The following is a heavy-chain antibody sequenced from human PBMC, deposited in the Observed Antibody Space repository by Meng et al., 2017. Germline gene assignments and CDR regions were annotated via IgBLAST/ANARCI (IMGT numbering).Heavy chain of an antibody. Sequence: ASVKVSCKASGYTFTGYYIHWVRQAPGQGLEWMGRINPNSGGTNYAQKFQGRVTMTRDTSISTAHMELSSLRSEDTTVYYCASTTTIFDQIFDYWGQGTLVTVSS. D-gene: IGHD3-3*01. CDR2: INPNSGGT. CDR3: ASTTTIFDQIFDY. V-gene: IGHV1-2*06. J-gene: IGHJ4*02. CDR1: GYTFTGYY.